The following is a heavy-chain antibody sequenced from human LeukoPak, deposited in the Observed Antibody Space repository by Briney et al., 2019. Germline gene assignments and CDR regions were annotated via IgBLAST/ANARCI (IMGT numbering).Heavy chain of an antibody. V-gene: IGHV3-21*01. CDR2: IGPTGTDR. J-gene: IGHJ4*02. CDR3: ATETIGRHYDY. D-gene: IGHD1-14*01. Sequence: SGGSLRLSCAASGFTFSSCGFNWVRQAPGKGLEWVSSIGPTGTDRYYADSVRGRFTISRDNAKNSMYLQKDSLRDEDTAVYYCATETIGRHYDYWGQGTLLTVSS. CDR1: GFTFSSCG.